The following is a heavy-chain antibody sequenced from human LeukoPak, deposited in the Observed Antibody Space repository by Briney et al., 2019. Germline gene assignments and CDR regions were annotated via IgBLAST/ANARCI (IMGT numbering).Heavy chain of an antibody. Sequence: PGGSLRLSCTASGFTFGDYAMSWVRQAPGKGLEWVGFIRSKAYGGTTEYAASVKGRFTISRDDTKSIAYLQMNSLKTEDTAVYYCTRRVGSYYNAGTGWFDPWGQGTLVTVSS. J-gene: IGHJ5*02. CDR1: GFTFGDYA. D-gene: IGHD3-10*01. CDR3: TRRVGSYYNAGTGWFDP. V-gene: IGHV3-49*04. CDR2: IRSKAYGGTT.